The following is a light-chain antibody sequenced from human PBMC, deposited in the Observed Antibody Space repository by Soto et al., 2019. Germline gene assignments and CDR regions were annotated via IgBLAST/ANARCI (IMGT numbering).Light chain of an antibody. J-gene: IGLJ2*01. CDR3: QAWDSSEKVV. CDR1: KLGDKY. Sequence: SYELTQPPSVSVSPGQTASITCSGDKLGDKYACWYQQKPGQSPVLVIYQDSKRPSGIPERFSGSNSGNTATLTISGTQAMDEADYYCQAWDSSEKVVFGGGTQLTVL. V-gene: IGLV3-1*01. CDR2: QDS.